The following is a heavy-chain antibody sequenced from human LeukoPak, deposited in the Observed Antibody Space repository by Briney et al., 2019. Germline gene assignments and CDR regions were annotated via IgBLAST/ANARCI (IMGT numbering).Heavy chain of an antibody. V-gene: IGHV3-30-3*01. D-gene: IGHD6-13*01. J-gene: IGHJ4*02. CDR3: ARDRIAAAGTTDY. CDR2: ISYDGSNK. Sequence: GGSLRLSCAASGFTFSSYAMHWVRQAPGKGLEWVAVISYDGSNKYYADSVKGRFTISRDNSKKTLYLQMTSLRAEDTAVYYCARDRIAAAGTTDYWGQGTLVTVSS. CDR1: GFTFSSYA.